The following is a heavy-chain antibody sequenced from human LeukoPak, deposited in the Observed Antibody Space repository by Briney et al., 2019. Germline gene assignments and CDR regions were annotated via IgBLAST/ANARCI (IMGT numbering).Heavy chain of an antibody. CDR2: IYYSGST. CDR3: ARGRGYSFAFDP. D-gene: IGHD5-18*01. V-gene: IGHV4-59*08. J-gene: IGHJ5*02. CDR1: GGSISSYY. Sequence: SETLSLTCTVSGGSISSYYWSWIRQPPGKGLEWIGYIYYSGSTNSNPSLKSRVTILVDTSKNQFSLKPSSVTAADTAVYYCARGRGYSFAFDPWGQGTLVTVSS.